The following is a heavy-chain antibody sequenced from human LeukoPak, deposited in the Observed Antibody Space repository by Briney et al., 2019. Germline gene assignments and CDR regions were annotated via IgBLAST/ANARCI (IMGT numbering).Heavy chain of an antibody. CDR2: IYYSGTN. CDR3: AREIFERGYYPNWFDP. CDR1: GDTLSNILYY. Sequence: SETLSLTCSVSGDTLSNILYYWGWIRQPPGKGLEWIGHIYYSGTNSYNLSLKSRVTLSVDTSKNQFSLKLSSVTAADTAVYYCAREIFERGYYPNWFDPWGQGTLVTVSS. D-gene: IGHD3-22*01. V-gene: IGHV4-39*07. J-gene: IGHJ5*02.